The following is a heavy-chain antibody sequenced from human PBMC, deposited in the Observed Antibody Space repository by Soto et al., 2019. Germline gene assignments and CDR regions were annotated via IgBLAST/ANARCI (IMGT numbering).Heavy chain of an antibody. J-gene: IGHJ3*02. CDR2: IWYDGSNK. Sequence: QVQLVESGGGVVQPGRSLRLSCAASGFTFSSYGMHWVCQAPGKGLEWVAVIWYDGSNKYYADSVKGRFTISRDNSKNTLYLQMNSLRAEDTAVYYCARVRYCSGGSCLAAFDIWGQGTMVTVSS. CDR1: GFTFSSYG. CDR3: ARVRYCSGGSCLAAFDI. D-gene: IGHD2-15*01. V-gene: IGHV3-33*01.